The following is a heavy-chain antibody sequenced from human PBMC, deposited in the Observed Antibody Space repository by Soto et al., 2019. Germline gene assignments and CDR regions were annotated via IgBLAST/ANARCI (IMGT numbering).Heavy chain of an antibody. J-gene: IGHJ4*02. CDR1: GYTFTRYY. CDR2: INPSGGST. CDR3: ARGLIYDSSGYYFDY. Sequence: ASVKVSCKASGYTFTRYYMDWVRQAPGQGLEWMGIINPSGGSTRYAQKFQGRVTMTRDTSTSTVYMELSSLRSEDTAVYYCARGLIYDSSGYYFDYWGQGTLVT. V-gene: IGHV1-46*01. D-gene: IGHD3-22*01.